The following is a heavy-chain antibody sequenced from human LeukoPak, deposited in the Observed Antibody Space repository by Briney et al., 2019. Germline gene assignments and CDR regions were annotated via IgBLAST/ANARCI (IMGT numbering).Heavy chain of an antibody. CDR3: TRRDIVATIDYFDY. Sequence: GGSLRLSCTASGFTFGDYATSWVRQAPGKGLEWVGFIRSKAYGGTTEYAASVKGRFTISRDDSKSIAYLQMDSLKTEDTAVYYCTRRDIVATIDYFDYWGQGTLVTVSS. J-gene: IGHJ4*02. D-gene: IGHD5-12*01. CDR2: IRSKAYGGTT. CDR1: GFTFGDYA. V-gene: IGHV3-49*04.